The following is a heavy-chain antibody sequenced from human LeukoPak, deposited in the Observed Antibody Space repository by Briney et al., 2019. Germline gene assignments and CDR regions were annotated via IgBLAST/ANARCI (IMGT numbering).Heavy chain of an antibody. CDR1: GFTFDDYA. CDR2: ISWNSGSI. J-gene: IGHJ4*02. D-gene: IGHD3-10*01. Sequence: GRSLRLSCAASGFTFDDYAMHWVRQAPGKGLEWVSGISWNSGSIGYADSVKGRFTISRDNSKNTLYLQMNSLRAEDTAVYYCARSFYGSGSYYLDYWGQGTLVTVSS. V-gene: IGHV3-9*01. CDR3: ARSFYGSGSYYLDY.